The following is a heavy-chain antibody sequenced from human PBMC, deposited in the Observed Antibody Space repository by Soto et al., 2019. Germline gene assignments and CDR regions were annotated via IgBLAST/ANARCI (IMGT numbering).Heavy chain of an antibody. CDR3: AKDGKDTATPPFPVDY. Sequence: GGSLRLSCAASVFTFSSYAMSWVRPAPGKGLEWVSAISGSGGSTYYADSVKGRFTISRDNSKNTLYLQMNSLRAEDTAVYYCAKDGKDTATPPFPVDYWGQGTLVTVSS. J-gene: IGHJ4*02. CDR1: VFTFSSYA. CDR2: ISGSGGST. D-gene: IGHD5-18*01. V-gene: IGHV3-23*01.